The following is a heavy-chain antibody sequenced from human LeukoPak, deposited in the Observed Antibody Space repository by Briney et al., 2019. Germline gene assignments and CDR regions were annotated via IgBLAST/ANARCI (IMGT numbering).Heavy chain of an antibody. J-gene: IGHJ4*02. CDR3: ARITVCSSTSCYATYSSSWRDFDY. D-gene: IGHD2-2*01. CDR1: GYTFTSYG. V-gene: IGHV1-18*01. Sequence: GASVKVSCKVSGYTFTSYGISWVRQAPGQGLEWMGWISAYKGNTNYAQKLQGRVTMTTDTSTSTAYMELRSLRSDDTAVYYCARITVCSSTSCYATYSSSWRDFDYWGQGTLVTVSS. CDR2: ISAYKGNT.